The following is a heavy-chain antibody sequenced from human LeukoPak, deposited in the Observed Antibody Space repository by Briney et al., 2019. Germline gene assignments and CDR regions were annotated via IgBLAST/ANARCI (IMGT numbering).Heavy chain of an antibody. CDR2: IYTSGST. CDR1: GGSLSSGSYY. CDR3: AGGKATFDY. J-gene: IGHJ4*02. Sequence: SETLSLTCTVSGGSLSSGSYYWSWIRQPAGKGLEWIGRIYTSGSTNYNPSLKSRVTISVDTSKNQFSLKLSSVTAADTAVYYCAGGKATFDYWGQGTLVTVSS. D-gene: IGHD3-16*01. V-gene: IGHV4-61*02.